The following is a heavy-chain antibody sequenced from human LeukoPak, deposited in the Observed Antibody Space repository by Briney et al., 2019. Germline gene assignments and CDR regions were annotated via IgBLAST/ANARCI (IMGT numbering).Heavy chain of an antibody. J-gene: IGHJ6*02. CDR3: TRVNYYGSGSWLGYYYYYGMDV. Sequence: AMSWDRQAPGKGLEWVGFIRSKAYGGTTEYAASVKGRFTISRDDSKSIAYLQMNSLKTEDTAVYYCTRVNYYGSGSWLGYYYYYGMDVWGQGTTVTVSS. CDR1: A. V-gene: IGHV3-49*04. D-gene: IGHD3-10*01. CDR2: IRSKAYGGTT.